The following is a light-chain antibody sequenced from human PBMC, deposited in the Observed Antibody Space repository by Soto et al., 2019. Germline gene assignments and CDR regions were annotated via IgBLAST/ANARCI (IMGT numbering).Light chain of an antibody. Sequence: DIQMTQSPCTLSASVGDRVRLTCLAVQNIERWQAWYQQKPGKAPKLVLYDVSTLERGVPSRFSGSGSATEFTLTISDLQPDDFETYYCQQYQSDTWTFGQGTKVDIK. CDR2: DVS. CDR1: QNIERW. J-gene: IGKJ1*01. CDR3: QQYQSDTWT. V-gene: IGKV1-5*01.